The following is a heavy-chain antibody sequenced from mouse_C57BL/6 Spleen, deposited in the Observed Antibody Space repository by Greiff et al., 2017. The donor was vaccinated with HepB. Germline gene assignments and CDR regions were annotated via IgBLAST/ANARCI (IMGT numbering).Heavy chain of an antibody. CDR2: IRSKSSNYAT. Sequence: GGGLVQPKGSLKLSCAASGFTFNTYAMHWVRQAPGKGLEWVARIRSKSSNYATYYADSVKDRFTISRDDSQSMLYLQMNNLKTEDTAMYYCVRRGDYYYGSSYGYWYFDVWGTGTTVTVSS. CDR3: VRRGDYYYGSSYGYWYFDV. CDR1: GFTFNTYA. J-gene: IGHJ1*03. D-gene: IGHD1-1*01. V-gene: IGHV10-3*01.